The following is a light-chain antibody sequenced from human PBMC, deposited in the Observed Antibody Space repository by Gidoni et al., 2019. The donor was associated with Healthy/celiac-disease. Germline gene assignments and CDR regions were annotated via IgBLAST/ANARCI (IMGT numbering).Light chain of an antibody. CDR1: SLRSYY. CDR2: GKN. CDR3: NSRDSSGNHVV. J-gene: IGLJ2*01. Sequence: SSELTQDPAVSVALGQTVRITCQGDSLRSYYASWYQQKPGQAPVLLIYGKNNRPSGIPDRFSGSSSGNTASLTITGDQAEDEADYYCNSRDSSGNHVVFGGGTKLTVL. V-gene: IGLV3-19*01.